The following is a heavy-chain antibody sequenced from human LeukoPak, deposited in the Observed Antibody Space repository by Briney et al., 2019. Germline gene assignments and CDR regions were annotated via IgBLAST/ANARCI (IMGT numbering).Heavy chain of an antibody. J-gene: IGHJ3*02. V-gene: IGHV3-23*01. CDR2: ISGSGGST. Sequence: PGGSLRLSCAASGFTFSSYAMSWVRQAPGKGLEWVSAISGSGGSTYYADSVKGRFTISRDNSKNTLYLQMNSLRAEDTAVYYCAKANNYGGNRDDAFDIWGQGTMVTVSS. CDR3: AKANNYGGNRDDAFDI. D-gene: IGHD4-23*01. CDR1: GFTFSSYA.